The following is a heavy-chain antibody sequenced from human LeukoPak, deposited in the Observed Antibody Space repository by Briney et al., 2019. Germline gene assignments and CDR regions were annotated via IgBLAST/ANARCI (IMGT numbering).Heavy chain of an antibody. CDR2: INPNSGGT. Sequence: ASVKVSCKASGYTFTGYYMHWVRQAPGQGLEWMGWINPNSGGTNYAQKFQGGVTMTRDTSISTAYMEPSRLRSDDTAVYYCARDGRFALARVGNWFDPWGQGTLVTVSS. J-gene: IGHJ5*02. V-gene: IGHV1-2*02. CDR3: ARDGRFALARVGNWFDP. CDR1: GYTFTGYY. D-gene: IGHD3-16*01.